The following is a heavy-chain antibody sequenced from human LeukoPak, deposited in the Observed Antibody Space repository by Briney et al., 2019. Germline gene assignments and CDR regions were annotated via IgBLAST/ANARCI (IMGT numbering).Heavy chain of an antibody. D-gene: IGHD2-2*02. CDR2: IYYSGST. V-gene: IGHV4-59*12. J-gene: IGHJ3*02. Sequence: SETLSLTCTVSGGSISSYYWNWIRQAPGKGLEWIGYIYYSGSTNYNPSLKSRVTISVDTSKNQFSLKLSSVTAADTAVYYCARVRGIPGAFDIWGQGTMVTVSS. CDR1: GGSISSYY. CDR3: ARVRGIPGAFDI.